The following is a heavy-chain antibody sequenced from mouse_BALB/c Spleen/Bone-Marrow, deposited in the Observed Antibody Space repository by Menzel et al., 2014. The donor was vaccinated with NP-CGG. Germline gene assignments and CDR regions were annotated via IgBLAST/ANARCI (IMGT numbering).Heavy chain of an antibody. J-gene: IGHJ2*01. Sequence: EVKLVESGGGLVQPGGSLKLSCAASGFDFSRYWTSWVRQAPWKGLEWIGEINPDSRTINYSPSLKDKFIISRDNAKNTLYLRLNKVRSEDTALYYCARPDYYGYLNYWGQGTTLTVSS. D-gene: IGHD1-1*01. CDR1: GFDFSRYW. CDR2: INPDSRTI. CDR3: ARPDYYGYLNY. V-gene: IGHV4-1*02.